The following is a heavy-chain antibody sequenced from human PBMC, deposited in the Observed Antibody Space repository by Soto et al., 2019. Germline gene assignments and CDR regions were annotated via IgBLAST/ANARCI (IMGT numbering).Heavy chain of an antibody. J-gene: IGHJ4*02. CDR3: ALSYTVITDY. CDR1: GFTFSTYV. V-gene: IGHV3-30*03. Sequence: GGSLRLSCAASGFTFSTYVMHWVRQAPGKGLEWVAVISYDGSNKYHADSVKGRFTISRDNSKNTLYLQMNSLRAEDTAVYYYALSYTVITDYCGQRTLVTVSS. CDR2: ISYDGSNK. D-gene: IGHD4-17*01.